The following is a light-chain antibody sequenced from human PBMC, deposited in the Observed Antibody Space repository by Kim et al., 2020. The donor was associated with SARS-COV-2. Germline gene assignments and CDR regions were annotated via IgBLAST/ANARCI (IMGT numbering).Light chain of an antibody. Sequence: QSALTQPASVSGSPGQSITISCTGTSSDIGSYSLVSWYQQYPGEAPKLMIYEGSKRPSGVSPRFSGSKSGNTASLTISGLQADDEADYYCCSHAGGGTMLFGGGTQLTVL. CDR2: EGS. J-gene: IGLJ2*01. CDR3: CSHAGGGTML. CDR1: SSDIGSYSL. V-gene: IGLV2-23*01.